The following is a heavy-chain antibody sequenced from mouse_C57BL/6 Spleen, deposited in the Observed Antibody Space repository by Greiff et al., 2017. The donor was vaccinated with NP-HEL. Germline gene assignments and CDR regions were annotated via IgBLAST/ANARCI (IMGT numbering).Heavy chain of an antibody. Sequence: EVKLQESGAELVRPGASVKLSCTASGFNIKDDYMHWVKQRPEQGLEWIGWIDPENGDTEYAAKFQGKATITADTSSNTAYLQLSSLTSEDTAVYYWTTWFTTVQYYFDYWGQGTTLTVSS. V-gene: IGHV14-4*01. CDR3: TTWFTTVQYYFDY. J-gene: IGHJ2*01. CDR2: IDPENGDT. CDR1: GFNIKDDY. D-gene: IGHD1-1*01.